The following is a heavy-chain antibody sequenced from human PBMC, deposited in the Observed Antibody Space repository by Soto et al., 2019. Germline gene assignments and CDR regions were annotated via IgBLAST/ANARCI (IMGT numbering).Heavy chain of an antibody. D-gene: IGHD6-19*01. Sequence: QVQLVQSGAEVKKPGASVKVSCKASGYTFTSYAISWVRQAPGQGLEWMGWISAYNGNTHYAQKLQGRVPITTTPPTSTAYMELRSLRSDDPAVYYWARDLDSGLTDYWGQGTLVTVSS. V-gene: IGHV1-18*01. J-gene: IGHJ4*02. CDR1: GYTFTSYA. CDR3: ARDLDSGLTDY. CDR2: ISAYNGNT.